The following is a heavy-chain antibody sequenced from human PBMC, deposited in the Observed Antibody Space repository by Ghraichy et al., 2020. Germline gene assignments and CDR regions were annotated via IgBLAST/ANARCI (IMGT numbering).Heavy chain of an antibody. V-gene: IGHV3-30*02. CDR2: IRSDGSIK. D-gene: IGHD6-13*01. J-gene: IGHJ4*02. Sequence: GGSLRLSCAASGFTFSNYDMHWVRQAPGKGLEWVTFIRSDGSIKYYADSVQGRFTISRDNSKNTLYLQMNGLRAEDTAVYYCAKEYTTSWEVERPLDYWGQGTLVTVSS. CDR3: AKEYTTSWEVERPLDY. CDR1: GFTFSNYD.